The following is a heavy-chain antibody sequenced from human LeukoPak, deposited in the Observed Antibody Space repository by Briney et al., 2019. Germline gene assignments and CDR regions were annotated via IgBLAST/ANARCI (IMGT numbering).Heavy chain of an antibody. D-gene: IGHD3-10*01. CDR3: ARGRYYYGSGSYAVDY. Sequence: SETLSLTCTVSGGSISSGDYYWSWIPQPPGKGLEWIGYIYYSGSTYYNPSLKSRVTISVDTSKNQFSLKLSSVTAADTAVYYCARGRYYYGSGSYAVDYWGQGTLVTVSS. CDR2: IYYSGST. CDR1: GGSISSGDYY. V-gene: IGHV4-30-4*01. J-gene: IGHJ4*02.